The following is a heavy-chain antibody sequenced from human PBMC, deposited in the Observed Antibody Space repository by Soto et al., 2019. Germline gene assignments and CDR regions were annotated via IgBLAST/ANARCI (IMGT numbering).Heavy chain of an antibody. D-gene: IGHD4-17*01. CDR1: GGTFNSYA. CDR3: AKDYGGNFQ. CDR2: IIPIFGTA. V-gene: IGHV1-69*12. Sequence: QVQLVQSGAEVKKPGSSVKVSCKASGGTFNSYAISWVRQAPGQGLEWMGGIIPIFGTANYAQKFQGRVTIRGDESTSTAYMGLSSLRSEDTGVYYCAKDYGGNFQWGQGTLVTVSS. J-gene: IGHJ4*02.